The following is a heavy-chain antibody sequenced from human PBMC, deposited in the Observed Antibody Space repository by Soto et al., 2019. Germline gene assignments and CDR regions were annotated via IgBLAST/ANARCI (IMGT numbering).Heavy chain of an antibody. CDR3: AKTGLYYYDSSGYTDY. D-gene: IGHD3-22*01. V-gene: IGHV3-23*01. CDR1: GFTFSSYA. CDR2: ISGSGGST. Sequence: EVQLLESGGGLVQPGGSLRLSCAASGFTFSSYAMSWVRQAPGKVLEWVSAISGSGGSTYYADSVKGRFTISRDNSKNTLYLQMNSLRAEDTAVYYCAKTGLYYYDSSGYTDYWGQGTLVTVSS. J-gene: IGHJ4*02.